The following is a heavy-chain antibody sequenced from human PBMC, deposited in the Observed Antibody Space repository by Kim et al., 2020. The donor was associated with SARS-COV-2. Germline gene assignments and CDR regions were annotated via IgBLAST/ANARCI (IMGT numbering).Heavy chain of an antibody. D-gene: IGHD5-18*01. CDR1: GYTFTSYG. V-gene: IGHV1-18*04. Sequence: ASVKVSCKASGYTFTSYGISWVRQAPGQGLEWMGWISAYNGNTNYAQKLQGRVTMTTDTSTSTAYMELRSLRSDDTAVYYCARGQPADYYYYYGMDVWGQGTTVTVSS. J-gene: IGHJ6*02. CDR3: ARGQPADYYYYYGMDV. CDR2: ISAYNGNT.